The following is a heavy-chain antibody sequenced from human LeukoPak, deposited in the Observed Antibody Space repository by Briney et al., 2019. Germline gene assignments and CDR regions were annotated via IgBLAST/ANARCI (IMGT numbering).Heavy chain of an antibody. V-gene: IGHV1-8*01. CDR2: MNPNSGNT. CDR3: ARGYTVPKQRGKKLRYYYYMDV. CDR1: GYTFTSYD. Sequence: ASVKVSCKASGYTFTSYDINWVRQATGQGLEWMGWMNPNSGNTGYAQKFQGRVTMTRNTSISTAYMELSSLRSEDTAVYYCARGYTVPKQRGKKLRYYYYMDVWGKGTTVTVSS. D-gene: IGHD4-17*01. J-gene: IGHJ6*03.